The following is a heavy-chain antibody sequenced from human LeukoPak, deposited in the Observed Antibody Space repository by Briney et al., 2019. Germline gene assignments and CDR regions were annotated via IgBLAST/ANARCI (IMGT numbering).Heavy chain of an antibody. CDR3: ARARTTRGFDY. CDR1: GFTFNSYG. CDR2: IWYDGSNK. D-gene: IGHD4-17*01. Sequence: PGGSLRLSWAASGFTFNSYGIHWVRQAPGKGLEWVAFIWYDGSNKYYADSVKGRFTISRNNSKNTLYLQMNSLRAEDTAVYYCARARTTRGFDYWGQGTLVTVSS. V-gene: IGHV3-33*01. J-gene: IGHJ4*02.